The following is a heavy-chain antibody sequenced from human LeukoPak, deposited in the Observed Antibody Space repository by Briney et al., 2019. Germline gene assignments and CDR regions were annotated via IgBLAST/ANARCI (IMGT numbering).Heavy chain of an antibody. V-gene: IGHV3-30*02. Sequence: GGSLRLSCAASGFTFSSYGMHWVRQAPGKVLEWVAFIRYDGSNKYYADSVKGRFTISRDNSKNTLYLQMNSLRAEDTAVYYCAKDPMTTVTPYLDYWGKGTLVTVSS. J-gene: IGHJ4*02. CDR3: AKDPMTTVTPYLDY. D-gene: IGHD4-17*01. CDR1: GFTFSSYG. CDR2: IRYDGSNK.